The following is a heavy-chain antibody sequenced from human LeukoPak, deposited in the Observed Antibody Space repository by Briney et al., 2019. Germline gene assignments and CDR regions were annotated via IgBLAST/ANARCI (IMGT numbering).Heavy chain of an antibody. V-gene: IGHV3-30*02. D-gene: IGHD6-19*01. CDR2: IRYDGSNK. CDR1: GFTFSSYG. CDR3: ATGAYSSGWYLDY. J-gene: IGHJ4*02. Sequence: PGGSLRLSCAASGFTFSSYGMHWVRQAPGKGLEWVAFIRYDGSNKYYADSVKGRFTISRDNSKNTLYLQMSSLRAEDTAVYYCATGAYSSGWYLDYWGQGTLLTVSS.